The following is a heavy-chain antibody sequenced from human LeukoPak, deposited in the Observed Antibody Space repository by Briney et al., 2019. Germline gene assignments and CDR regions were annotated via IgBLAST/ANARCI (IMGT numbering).Heavy chain of an antibody. V-gene: IGHV1-24*01. CDR2: FDPEDGVT. CDR3: HGGPSKMVRERAFDY. CDR1: GYTLTELS. D-gene: IGHD3-10*01. Sequence: ASVKVSCKVSGYTLTELSMHWVRQAPGKGLEWMGGFDPEDGVTIYAQKFQGRVTMTEDTSTDTAYMELSSLRSEDTAVYYCHGGPSKMVRERAFDYWGQGTLVTVSS. J-gene: IGHJ4*02.